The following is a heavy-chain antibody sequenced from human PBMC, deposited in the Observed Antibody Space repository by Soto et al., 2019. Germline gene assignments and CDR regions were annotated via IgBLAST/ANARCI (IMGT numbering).Heavy chain of an antibody. CDR3: SGCSGGACHQNYGMDV. D-gene: IGHD2-8*02. J-gene: IGHJ6*02. CDR2: ISPSTSHI. CDR1: GFTFSTCT. V-gene: IGHV3-21*01. Sequence: EVHLVESGGGLVKPGGSLRLSCAVSGFTFSTCTRNWVRQAPGKGLEWVSSISPSTSHIYYADSVKGRFTISRDNAKNSLFLQMNSLRAEDTAVYYCSGCSGGACHQNYGMDVWGQGTTVNVSS.